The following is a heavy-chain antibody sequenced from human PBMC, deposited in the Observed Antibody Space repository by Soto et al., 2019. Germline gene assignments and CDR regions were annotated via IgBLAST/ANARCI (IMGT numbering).Heavy chain of an antibody. CDR1: GFTFSTYT. Sequence: GGSLRLSCAASGFTFSTYTMNWVRQAPGKGLEWVSYISSGSSTIYYAVSVKGRFTISRDNAKNSLYLQMNSLRDEDTAVYYCARRLDGYYYGMDVWGQGTTVTVSS. V-gene: IGHV3-48*02. CDR3: ARRLDGYYYGMDV. D-gene: IGHD6-19*01. CDR2: ISSGSSTI. J-gene: IGHJ6*02.